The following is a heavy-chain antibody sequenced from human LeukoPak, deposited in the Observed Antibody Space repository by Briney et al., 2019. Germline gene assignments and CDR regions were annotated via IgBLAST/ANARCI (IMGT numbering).Heavy chain of an antibody. CDR1: GFTFSDYY. V-gene: IGHV3-11*06. CDR3: ARDLCYYGSGSYCNGYNWFDP. Sequence: PGGSLRLSCAASGFTFSDYYMSWLRQAPGKGLEWVSYISSSSSYTNYADSVKGRFTISRDNAKNSLYLQMNSLRAEDTAVYYCARDLCYYGSGSYCNGYNWFDPWGQGTLVTVSS. CDR2: ISSSSSYT. J-gene: IGHJ5*02. D-gene: IGHD3-10*01.